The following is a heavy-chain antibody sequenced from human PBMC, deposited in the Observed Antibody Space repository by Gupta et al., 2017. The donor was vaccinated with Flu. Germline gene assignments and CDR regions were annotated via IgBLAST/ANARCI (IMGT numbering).Heavy chain of an antibody. J-gene: IGHJ6*03. V-gene: IGHV4-34*01. CDR3: ARGVKDTAMVTQSYYYYMDV. D-gene: IGHD5-18*01. Sequence: GLEWIGEINNSESTNYNPSLKSRVTISVDTSKNQFSLKLSSVTAADTAVYYCARGVKDTAMVTQSYYYYMDVWGKGTTVTVSS. CDR2: INNSEST.